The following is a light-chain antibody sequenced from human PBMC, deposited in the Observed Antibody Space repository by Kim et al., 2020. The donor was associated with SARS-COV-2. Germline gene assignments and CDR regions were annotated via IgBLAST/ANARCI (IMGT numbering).Light chain of an antibody. Sequence: QMTQSPSSLSASVGDRVTFTCQASQDITNYLNWYQLKPGKAPNLLIYDASDLKTGVPSRFSGTGSGINFTFTISSLQPDDIATYYCQQYRYLPITFGQGTRLEIK. CDR1: QDITNY. CDR2: DAS. J-gene: IGKJ5*01. CDR3: QQYRYLPIT. V-gene: IGKV1-33*01.